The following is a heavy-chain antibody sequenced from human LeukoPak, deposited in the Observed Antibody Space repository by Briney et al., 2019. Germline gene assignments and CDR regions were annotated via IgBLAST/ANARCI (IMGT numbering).Heavy chain of an antibody. Sequence: GGSLRLSCAASGFTSSSYAMNWARQAPGKGLEWVSAISGSGASTYYADSVKGRFTISRDNSKNTLYLQMSSLRTEDTAVYYCVRSSASSGPNCFDPWGQGTLVTVSS. CDR2: ISGSGAST. D-gene: IGHD3-10*01. J-gene: IGHJ5*02. V-gene: IGHV3-23*01. CDR3: VRSSASSGPNCFDP. CDR1: GFTSSSYA.